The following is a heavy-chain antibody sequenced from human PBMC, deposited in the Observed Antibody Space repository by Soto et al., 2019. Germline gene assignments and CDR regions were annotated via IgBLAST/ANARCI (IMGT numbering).Heavy chain of an antibody. V-gene: IGHV4-4*02. J-gene: IGHJ6*02. CDR3: ARDRNDYGDYHYGMDV. D-gene: IGHD4-17*01. Sequence: SETLSLTCAVSGGSISSSNWWSWVRQPQGKGLEWIGEIYHSGSTNYNPSLKSRVTISVDKSKNQFSLKLSSVTAADTAVYYCARDRNDYGDYHYGMDVWGQGTTVTVSS. CDR1: GGSISSSNW. CDR2: IYHSGST.